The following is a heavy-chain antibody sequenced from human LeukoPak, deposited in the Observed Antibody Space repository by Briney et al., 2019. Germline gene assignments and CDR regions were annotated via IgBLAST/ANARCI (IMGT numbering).Heavy chain of an antibody. CDR3: ARDRSSHYYDSSGYFY. CDR2: ISGRGGTT. J-gene: IGHJ4*02. V-gene: IGHV3-23*01. D-gene: IGHD3-22*01. CDR1: GFTFSSYA. Sequence: GGSLRLSCVASGFTFSSYAMSWVRQAPGQGLEWVSTISGRGGTTDYTDSVKGRFTISRDNSKNTLYLQMNSLRAEDTAVYYCARDRSSHYYDSSGYFYWGQGTLVTVSS.